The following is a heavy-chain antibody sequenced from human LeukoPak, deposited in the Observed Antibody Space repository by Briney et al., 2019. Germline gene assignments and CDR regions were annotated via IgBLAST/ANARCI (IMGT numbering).Heavy chain of an antibody. CDR2: ISYDGSDK. CDR3: ARDARTVGITMIVVGFDY. V-gene: IGHV3-30*04. J-gene: IGHJ4*02. Sequence: GGSLRLSCAASGFTFSSYAMYWVRQSPGKGLEWVAVISYDGSDKYYADSVKGRFTISRDNSKNTLYLQMNSLRAEDTAVYYCARDARTVGITMIVVGFDYWGQGTLVTVSS. CDR1: GFTFSSYA. D-gene: IGHD3-22*01.